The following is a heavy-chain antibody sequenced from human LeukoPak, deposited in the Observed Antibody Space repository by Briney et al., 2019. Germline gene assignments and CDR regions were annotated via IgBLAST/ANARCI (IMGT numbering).Heavy chain of an antibody. Sequence: GGALRLSCAPSGFTFSAYYMSWIRQAPGRGLEWVSYLIVIGSTIYYAHSVKGRCTISRDKTKSSLYMQMSTLRDQDTAVYYCTSLTLHIVVVPAGTDPDFDYWGQGTLVTVSS. J-gene: IGHJ4*02. CDR3: TSLTLHIVVVPAGTDPDFDY. V-gene: IGHV3-11*01. D-gene: IGHD2-2*01. CDR2: LIVIGSTI. CDR1: GFTFSAYY.